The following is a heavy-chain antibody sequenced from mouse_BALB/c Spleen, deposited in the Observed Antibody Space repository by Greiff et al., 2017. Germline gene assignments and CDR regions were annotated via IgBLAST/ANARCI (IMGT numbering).Heavy chain of an antibody. CDR3: SRSGDYDLDY. Sequence: VQLQQPGAELVKPGASVKMSCKASGYTFTSYWINWVKQRPGQGLEWIGDIYPCRGFTNYNEKFKGKATLTVDTSSSTAYMQLSSLTSEDSAVFYCSRSGDYDLDYWGQGTSVTVSS. D-gene: IGHD2-4*01. J-gene: IGHJ4*01. CDR2: IYPCRGFT. CDR1: GYTFTSYW. V-gene: IGHV1-55*01.